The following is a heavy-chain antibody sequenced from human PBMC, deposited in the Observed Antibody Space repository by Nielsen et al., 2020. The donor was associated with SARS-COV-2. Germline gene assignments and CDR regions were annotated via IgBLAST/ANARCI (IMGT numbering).Heavy chain of an antibody. CDR2: ISWNSGSI. Sequence: GGSLRLSCAASGFTFDDYAMHWVRQAPGKGLEWVSGISWNSGSIGYADPVKGRFTISRDNAKNSLYLQMNSLRAEDTALYYCAKDPYPSSGWYYFDYWGQGTLVTVSS. V-gene: IGHV3-9*01. D-gene: IGHD6-19*01. CDR1: GFTFDDYA. CDR3: AKDPYPSSGWYYFDY. J-gene: IGHJ4*02.